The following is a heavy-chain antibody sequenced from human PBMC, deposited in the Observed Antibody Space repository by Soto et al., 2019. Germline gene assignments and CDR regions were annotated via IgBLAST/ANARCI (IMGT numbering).Heavy chain of an antibody. J-gene: IGHJ6*04. CDR2: IKSKTDGGTT. D-gene: IGHD2-15*01. CDR3: TTALDWTIVVVVAANPGVALDV. CDR1: GFTFSNAW. V-gene: IGHV3-15*01. Sequence: GGSLRLSCAASGFTFSNAWMSWVRQAPGKGLEWVGRIKSKTDGGTTDYAAPVKGRFTISRDDSKNTLYLQMNSLKTEDTAVYYCTTALDWTIVVVVAANPGVALDVWGKGTTVTVSS.